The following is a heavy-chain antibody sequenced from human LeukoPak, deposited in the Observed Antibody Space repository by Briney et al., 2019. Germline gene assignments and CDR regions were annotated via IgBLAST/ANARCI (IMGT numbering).Heavy chain of an antibody. Sequence: ASVTVSCKASGYTFTSYDINWVRQATGQGLEWMGWMNPNRGNTGYAKKFQGRVTMTRNTSISTAYIELSSLRSEDTAVYYCARFPVVAAHQTYYYYGMYVWGQGTTVTVSS. CDR1: GYTFTSYD. D-gene: IGHD2-15*01. V-gene: IGHV1-8*01. CDR2: MNPNRGNT. CDR3: ARFPVVAAHQTYYYYGMYV. J-gene: IGHJ6*02.